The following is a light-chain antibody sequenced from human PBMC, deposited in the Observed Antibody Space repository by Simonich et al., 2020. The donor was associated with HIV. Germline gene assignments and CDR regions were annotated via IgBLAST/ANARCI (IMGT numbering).Light chain of an antibody. Sequence: DIVMTQSSDSLAVSLGERATINCKSSQSVLYSSNNKNYLAWYQQKPGQPPNLLIYWASTREFGVPDRFSGSGSGTDFTLTISSLQAEDVAVYYCQQYYDTPYTFGQGTKLEIK. CDR2: WAS. J-gene: IGKJ2*01. CDR3: QQYYDTPYT. V-gene: IGKV4-1*01. CDR1: QSVLYSSNNKNY.